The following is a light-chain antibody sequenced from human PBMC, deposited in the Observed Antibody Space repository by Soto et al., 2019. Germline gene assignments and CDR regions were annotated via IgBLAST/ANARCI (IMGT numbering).Light chain of an antibody. J-gene: IGKJ1*01. Sequence: AIRMTQSPSSLSASTGDRVTITCRASQAISSYLAWFQQKPGKAPKVLIYAASTLQSGVPSRFSGSGSGTDFTLTISCLQSEDFATYYCQQYYSYPVTFGQGTKVDIK. CDR1: QAISSY. V-gene: IGKV1-8*01. CDR2: AAS. CDR3: QQYYSYPVT.